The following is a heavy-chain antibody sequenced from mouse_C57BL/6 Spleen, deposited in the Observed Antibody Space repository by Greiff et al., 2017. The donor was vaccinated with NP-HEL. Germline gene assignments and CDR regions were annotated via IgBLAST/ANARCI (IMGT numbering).Heavy chain of an antibody. J-gene: IGHJ2*01. Sequence: QVHVKQPGAELVKPGASVKLSCKASGYTFTSYWMHWVKQRPGRGLEWIGRIDPNSGGTKYNERFKSKATLTVDKPSSTAYMQLSSLTSEDSAVYYCARTGWLPYYFDYWGQGTTLTVSS. CDR2: IDPNSGGT. V-gene: IGHV1-72*01. CDR3: ARTGWLPYYFDY. D-gene: IGHD2-3*01. CDR1: GYTFTSYW.